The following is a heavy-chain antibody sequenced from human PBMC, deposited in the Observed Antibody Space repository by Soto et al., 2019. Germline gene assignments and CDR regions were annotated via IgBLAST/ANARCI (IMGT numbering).Heavy chain of an antibody. CDR3: ERLPQTEYARGSFDN. J-gene: IGHJ3*02. CDR1: GFSLSSTQMG. V-gene: IGHV2-26*01. D-gene: IGHD2-2*01. CDR2: IFSNGEK. Sequence: QVTLKESGPVLVKPTETLMLTCTVSGFSLSSTQMGVSWIRQPPGKALEWLAHIFSNGEKIYSTSLKSRLTNSKETSKRQVFLTMTNMDPVDTATYISERLPQTEYARGSFDNWGQGTLVTVSS.